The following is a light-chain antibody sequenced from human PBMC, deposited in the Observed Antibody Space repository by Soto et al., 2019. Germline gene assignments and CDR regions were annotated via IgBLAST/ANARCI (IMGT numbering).Light chain of an antibody. CDR1: QRIRTY. CDR3: QQTYSSPRT. V-gene: IGKV1-39*01. Sequence: DIQMTQSPSSLSASVGDRVIITCRASQRIRTYLNWYQQKPGEAPKLLIYVASSLQSGVPPRFSGSGSGTDFTLTINGLQAEDFATYYCQQTYSSPRTFGQGTKVEI. J-gene: IGKJ1*01. CDR2: VAS.